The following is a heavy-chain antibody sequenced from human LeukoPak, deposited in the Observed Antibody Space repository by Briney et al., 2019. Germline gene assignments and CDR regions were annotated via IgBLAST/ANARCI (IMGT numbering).Heavy chain of an antibody. D-gene: IGHD4-23*01. V-gene: IGHV4-38-2*01. CDR1: GYSISSGYY. CDR3: ARFARWFLNASDI. CDR2: IYHSGST. Sequence: KASETLSLTCAVSGYSISSGYYWGWIRQPPGKGLEWIGSIYHSGSTYYNPSLKSRVTISVDTSKNQFSLKLSSVTAADTAVYYCARFARWFLNASDIWGQGTMVTVSS. J-gene: IGHJ3*02.